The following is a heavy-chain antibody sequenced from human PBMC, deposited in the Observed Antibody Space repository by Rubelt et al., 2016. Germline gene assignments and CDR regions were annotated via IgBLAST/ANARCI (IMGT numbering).Heavy chain of an antibody. CDR2: LRSYRGYT. Sequence: QAQLVQSGPEVKKPGASVKVSCQASCYTFTRLGLSWVRQAPAQGLEWTGWLRSYRGYTNFAEKCQGRITVTTDTSTHTAYMELKNLRSDDTAMYYCARGGVFAAENFDYWGQGTLVTVSS. D-gene: IGHD6-13*01. V-gene: IGHV1-18*01. CDR3: ARGGVFAAENFDY. CDR1: CYTFTRLG. J-gene: IGHJ4*02.